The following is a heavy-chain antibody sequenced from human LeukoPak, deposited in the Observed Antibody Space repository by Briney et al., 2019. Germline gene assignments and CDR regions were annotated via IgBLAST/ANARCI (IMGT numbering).Heavy chain of an antibody. CDR2: IYYSGST. V-gene: IGHV4-61*05. CDR1: SGSISTSNYY. Sequence: SETLSLTCTVSSGSISTSNYYWGWVRQPPGKALEWIGNIYYSGSTNYNPSLKSRVTISVDTSKNQFSLKLSSVTAADTAVYYCARTMVRGVIISTLFDYWGQGTLVTVSS. CDR3: ARTMVRGVIISTLFDY. D-gene: IGHD3-10*01. J-gene: IGHJ4*02.